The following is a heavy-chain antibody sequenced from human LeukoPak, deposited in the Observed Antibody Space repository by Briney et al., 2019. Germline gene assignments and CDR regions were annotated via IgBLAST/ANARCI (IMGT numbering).Heavy chain of an antibody. CDR3: AKLVRVGHAPSPLDY. D-gene: IGHD1-26*01. V-gene: IGHV3-23*01. CDR1: GFTLSTSA. J-gene: IGHJ4*02. Sequence: GGSLRLSCAASGFTLSTSAMTWVRQAPGKGLEWVSAISGSGGSTYYADSVRGRFTISRDNSKNTLYLQMSSLRAEDTAVYFCAKLVRVGHAPSPLDYWGQGTLVTVSS. CDR2: ISGSGGST.